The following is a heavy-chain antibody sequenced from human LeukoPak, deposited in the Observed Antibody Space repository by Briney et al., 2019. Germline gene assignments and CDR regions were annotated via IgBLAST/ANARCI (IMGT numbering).Heavy chain of an antibody. V-gene: IGHV1-8*01. CDR3: ARRIAARPWYWFDP. J-gene: IGHJ5*02. D-gene: IGHD6-6*01. Sequence: ASVKVSGKASGYTFTSYDINWVRQATGQGLEWMGWMNPNSGNTGYAQKFQGRVTRTRNTSISTAYMELSSLRSEDTAVYYCARRIAARPWYWFDPWGQGTLVTVSS. CDR2: MNPNSGNT. CDR1: GYTFTSYD.